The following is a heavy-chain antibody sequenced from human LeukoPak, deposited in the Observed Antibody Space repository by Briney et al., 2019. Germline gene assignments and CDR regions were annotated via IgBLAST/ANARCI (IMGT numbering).Heavy chain of an antibody. Sequence: SGGSLRLSCAASGYTFSDSAIHWVRQASGRGLEWVGRIKSKTANDATAYAASVRGRFTISRDDSKNTAYLQMNSLKPEDPAVYYCSRRSETPPLGDYDYDYYDMDVWGQGTTVTVSS. J-gene: IGHJ6*02. D-gene: IGHD2-21*02. V-gene: IGHV3-73*01. CDR2: IKSKTANDAT. CDR1: GYTFSDSA. CDR3: SRRSETPPLGDYDYDYYDMDV.